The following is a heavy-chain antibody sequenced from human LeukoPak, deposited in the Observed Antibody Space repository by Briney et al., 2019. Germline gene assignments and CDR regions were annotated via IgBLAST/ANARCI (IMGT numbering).Heavy chain of an antibody. V-gene: IGHV1-8*03. CDR2: MSPNSGYT. D-gene: IGHD3-3*01. CDR1: GYTFTNYD. Sequence: ASVKVSCKASGYTFTNYDINWLRQASGQGLEWMGWMSPNSGYTGYSQKFQGRVSITRDTSIGTACLELSSLRSDDTAVYYCARNPYETGHFDPWGQGTLVTVSS. J-gene: IGHJ5*02. CDR3: ARNPYETGHFDP.